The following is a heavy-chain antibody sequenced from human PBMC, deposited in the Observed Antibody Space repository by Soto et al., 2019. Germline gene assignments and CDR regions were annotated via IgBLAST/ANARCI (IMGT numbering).Heavy chain of an antibody. V-gene: IGHV4-34*01. J-gene: IGHJ1*01. CDR3: ARTEYFQH. CDR2: INHSGST. CDR1: GGSFSGYY. Sequence: QVQLQQWGAGLLKPSETLSLTCAVYGGSFSGYYWSWIRQPPGKGLEWIGEINHSGSTNYNPSLKGRVTISVDTSKNQFSLKLSSVTAADTAVYYCARTEYFQHWGQGTLVTVSS.